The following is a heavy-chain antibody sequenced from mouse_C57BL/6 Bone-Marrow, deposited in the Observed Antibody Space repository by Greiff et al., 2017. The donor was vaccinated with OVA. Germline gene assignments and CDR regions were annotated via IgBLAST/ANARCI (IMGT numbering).Heavy chain of an antibody. Sequence: VQLQQSGAELVRPGASVKLSCTASGFNIKDDYMHWVKQRPEQGLEWIGWIDPENGDTEYASKFQGKATITADPSSNTAYLQLSSLTSEDTAVYYCTPQLGRGVYYAMDYWGQGTSVTVSS. D-gene: IGHD4-1*02. CDR1: GFNIKDDY. CDR3: TPQLGRGVYYAMDY. J-gene: IGHJ4*01. CDR2: IDPENGDT. V-gene: IGHV14-4*01.